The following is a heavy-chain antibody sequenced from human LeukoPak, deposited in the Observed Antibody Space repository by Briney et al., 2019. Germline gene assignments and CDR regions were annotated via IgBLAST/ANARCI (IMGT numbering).Heavy chain of an antibody. J-gene: IGHJ4*02. CDR1: GFPFSSYW. Sequence: GSLRLSCVASGFPFSSYWMTWVRQAPGKGLEWVANIKQDGSKKSYVDSVKGRFTISRDNSKNMLYLQMNSLRAEDTAVYYCAKRAPYMVATDYWGQGTLVTVSS. V-gene: IGHV3-7*03. D-gene: IGHD5-12*01. CDR3: AKRAPYMVATDY. CDR2: IKQDGSKK.